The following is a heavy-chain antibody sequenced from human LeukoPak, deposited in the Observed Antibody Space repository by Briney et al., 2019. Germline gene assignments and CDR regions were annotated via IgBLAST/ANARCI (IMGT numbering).Heavy chain of an antibody. CDR1: GYSISSGYY. D-gene: IGHD3-10*01. Sequence: SETLSLTCTVSGYSISSGYYWGWIRQPPGKGLEWIGSIYHSGSTYYNPSLKSRVTISVDTSKNQFSLKLSSVTAADTAVYYCARVTGSGSYYKFSYYYMDVWGKGTTVTISS. CDR2: IYHSGST. V-gene: IGHV4-38-2*02. J-gene: IGHJ6*03. CDR3: ARVTGSGSYYKFSYYYMDV.